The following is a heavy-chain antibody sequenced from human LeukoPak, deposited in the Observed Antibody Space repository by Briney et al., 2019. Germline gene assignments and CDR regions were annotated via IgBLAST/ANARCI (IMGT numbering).Heavy chain of an antibody. V-gene: IGHV4-30-2*01. D-gene: IGHD3-10*01. CDR1: GGSLSSGGYY. CDR3: ARRGRVGKRITMVRGVPHYYMDV. Sequence: PSPTLSLTCTVSGGSLSSGGYYWSWIRQPPGTGLEWIGYIYHSGSTNYNPSLKSRVTISVDTSKNQFSLKLSSVTAADTAVYYCARRGRVGKRITMVRGVPHYYMDVWGKGTTVTVSS. J-gene: IGHJ6*03. CDR2: IYHSGST.